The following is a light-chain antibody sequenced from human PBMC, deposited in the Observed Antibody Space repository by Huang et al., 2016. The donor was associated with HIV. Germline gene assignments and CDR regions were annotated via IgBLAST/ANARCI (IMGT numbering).Light chain of an antibody. CDR1: QSVSSY. J-gene: IGKJ4*01. V-gene: IGKV3-11*01. Sequence: EIVLTQSPATLSLSPGERATLSCRASQSVSSYLAWYQQKPGPSPRLLIYDASNRATGIPARFSGSWSWTDFTLTISSLEPEDFAVYYCQQRSNWFLTFGGGTKVEIK. CDR2: DAS. CDR3: QQRSNWFLT.